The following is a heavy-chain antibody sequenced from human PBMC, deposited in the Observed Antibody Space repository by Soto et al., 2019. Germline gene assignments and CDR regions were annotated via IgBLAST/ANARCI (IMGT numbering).Heavy chain of an antibody. V-gene: IGHV1-2*04. CDR1: GYTFTGYY. Sequence: GASVKVSSKASGYTFTGYYMHWVRQAPGQGLEWMGWINPNSGGTNYAQKFQGWVTMTRDTSISTAYMELSRLRSDDTAVYYCAAFTRYCSSTSCPSDAFDIWGQGTMVTVSS. CDR3: AAFTRYCSSTSCPSDAFDI. CDR2: INPNSGGT. D-gene: IGHD2-2*01. J-gene: IGHJ3*02.